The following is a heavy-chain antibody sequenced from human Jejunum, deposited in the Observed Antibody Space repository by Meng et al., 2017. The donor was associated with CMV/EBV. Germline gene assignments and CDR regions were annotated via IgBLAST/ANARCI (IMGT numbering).Heavy chain of an antibody. V-gene: IGHV6-1*01. J-gene: IGHJ4*02. D-gene: IGHD6-13*01. Sequence: HRQQSRPGLLKPSPPLSLACASSGDSVSCNSVGWNWIRLSPSIGLEWLGRTYYRSNWYSEYTVSVIGRISTTPDTSQNQFSLQLTAVTPDDTAVYYCARGEDSSLDYWGQGTLVTVSS. CDR1: GDSVSCNSVG. CDR3: ARGEDSSLDY. CDR2: TYYRSNWYS.